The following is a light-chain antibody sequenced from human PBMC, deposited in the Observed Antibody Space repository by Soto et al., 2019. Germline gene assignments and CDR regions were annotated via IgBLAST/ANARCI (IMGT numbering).Light chain of an antibody. Sequence: ILMTQSPATLSVSPGERATISCRASQSVSNNLAWYQQKPGQAPRLLIYDASTKATGIPARFSGSGSGTECTLTISGLQSEDFAVYYCQQYNNWPPWTFGPGTKVEIK. V-gene: IGKV3-15*01. CDR2: DAS. J-gene: IGKJ1*01. CDR1: QSVSNN. CDR3: QQYNNWPPWT.